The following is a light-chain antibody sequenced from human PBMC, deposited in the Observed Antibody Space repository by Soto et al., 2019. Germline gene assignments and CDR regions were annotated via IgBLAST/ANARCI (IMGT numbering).Light chain of an antibody. CDR1: SSDVGGYNY. Sequence: QSVLAQPASVSGSPGQSITISCTGTSSDVGGYNYVSWYQQYPGTAPKLMIYEVSNRPSGVSNRFSDSKSGNTASLTISGLQAEDEADYYCSSYTTNNAIIFGGGTQLTVL. CDR2: EVS. J-gene: IGLJ2*01. CDR3: SSYTTNNAII. V-gene: IGLV2-14*01.